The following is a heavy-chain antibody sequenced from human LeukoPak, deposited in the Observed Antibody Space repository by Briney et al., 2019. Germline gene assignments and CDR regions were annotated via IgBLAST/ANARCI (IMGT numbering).Heavy chain of an antibody. CDR3: AKGGTVTNIDY. CDR1: GFTFSSNA. Sequence: GGSLRLSCAASGFTFSSNAMSWVRQAPGKGLERVSAISGNGAAIYYADSVKGRFTISRDNSKNSLYLQMNSLRAEDTALYYCAKGGTVTNIDYWGQGTLVTVSS. D-gene: IGHD4-17*01. CDR2: ISGNGAAI. V-gene: IGHV3-23*01. J-gene: IGHJ4*02.